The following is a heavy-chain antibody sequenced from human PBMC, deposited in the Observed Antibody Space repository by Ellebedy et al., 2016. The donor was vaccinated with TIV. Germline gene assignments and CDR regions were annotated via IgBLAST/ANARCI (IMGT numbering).Heavy chain of an antibody. CDR1: GFTVSASY. D-gene: IGHD3-3*01. CDR3: ASPGYYGPFDH. CDR2: IYSGGST. V-gene: IGHV3-53*04. Sequence: PGGSLRLSCAASGFTVSASYLSWVRQAPGKGLEWVSTIYSGGSTNYADSVKGRFTISRHSSKNMLYLQMNALRLEDTAVYYCASPGYYGPFDHWGRGTLVTVSS. J-gene: IGHJ4*02.